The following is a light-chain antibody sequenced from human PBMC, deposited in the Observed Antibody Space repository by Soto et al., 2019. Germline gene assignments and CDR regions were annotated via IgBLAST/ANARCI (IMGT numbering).Light chain of an antibody. V-gene: IGLV1-51*01. CDR3: QSYDNSLNGYV. CDR1: SSNIGNNY. J-gene: IGLJ1*01. Sequence: QSVLTQPPSVSAAPGQKVTISCSGSSSNIGNNYVSWYQQLPGTAPKLLIYDNNKRPSGIPDRFSGSKSGTSATLGITGLQTGDEADYYCQSYDNSLNGYVFGTWTKVTVL. CDR2: DNN.